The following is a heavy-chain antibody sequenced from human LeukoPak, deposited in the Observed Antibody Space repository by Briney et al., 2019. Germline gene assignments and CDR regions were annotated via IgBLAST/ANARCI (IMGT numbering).Heavy chain of an antibody. J-gene: IGHJ6*03. CDR1: GYTFTSYD. CDR3: ARGLSSNYYYYMDV. CDR2: MNPNSGNT. V-gene: IGHV1-8*03. Sequence: VASVKVSCKASGYTFTSYDINWVRQATGQGLECMGWMNPNSGNTGYAQKFQGRVTITRNTSISTAYMELSSLRSEDTAVYYCARGLSSNYYYYMDVWGKGTTVTVSS.